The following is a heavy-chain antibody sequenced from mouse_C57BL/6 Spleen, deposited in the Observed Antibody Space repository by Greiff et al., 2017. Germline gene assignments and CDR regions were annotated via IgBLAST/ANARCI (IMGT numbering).Heavy chain of an antibody. CDR1: GFTFSSYT. Sequence: EVQLVESGGGLVKPGGSLKLSCAASGFTFSSYTMSWVRQTPEKRLEWVATISGGGGNTYYPDSVKGRFTISRDNAKNTLYLQMSSLRSEDTALDYCASLLLRYNYFDYWGQGTTLTVSS. J-gene: IGHJ2*01. CDR3: ASLLLRYNYFDY. CDR2: ISGGGGNT. D-gene: IGHD1-1*01. V-gene: IGHV5-9*01.